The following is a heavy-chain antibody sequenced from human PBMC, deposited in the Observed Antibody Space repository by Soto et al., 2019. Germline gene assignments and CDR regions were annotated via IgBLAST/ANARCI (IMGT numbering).Heavy chain of an antibody. V-gene: IGHV4-31*03. CDR2: IYYSGST. CDR1: GGSISSGGYY. J-gene: IGHJ6*02. CDR3: ARDSHSNRLYYYYGMDV. Sequence: SETLSLTCTVSGGSISSGGYYWSWIRQHPGKGLEWIGYIYYSGSTYYNPSLKSRVTISVDTSKNQFSLKLSSVTAADTAVYYCARDSHSNRLYYYYGMDVWGQGTTVTVSS. D-gene: IGHD4-4*01.